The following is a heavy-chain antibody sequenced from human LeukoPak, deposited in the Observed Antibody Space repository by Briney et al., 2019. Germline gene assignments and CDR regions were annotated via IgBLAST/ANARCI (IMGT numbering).Heavy chain of an antibody. V-gene: IGHV3-15*01. CDR3: TTTYNYDSSGSIVDY. Sequence: GGSLGLSCAASGFTFRNAWMTWVRQAPGKGLEWVGRIKSKTDGGTTDYAAPVKVRFTISRDDSKNTLYLQMNSLKTEDTALYYCTTTYNYDSSGSIVDYWGQGTLVTVSS. D-gene: IGHD3-22*01. CDR1: GFTFRNAW. J-gene: IGHJ4*02. CDR2: IKSKTDGGTT.